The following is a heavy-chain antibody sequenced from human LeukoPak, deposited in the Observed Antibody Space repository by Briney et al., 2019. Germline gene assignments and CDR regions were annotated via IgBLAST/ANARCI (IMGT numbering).Heavy chain of an antibody. J-gene: IGHJ4*02. D-gene: IGHD6-19*01. CDR3: AKGGALFAVASYFDY. CDR1: GFTFGSYA. CDR2: ITASGAAT. Sequence: PGGSLRLSCAASGFTFGSYAMRWVRQAAGKGLEWVSSITASGAATYYADSVKGRFTISRDNSKSMLYLQMNSLRAEDTALYYCAKGGALFAVASYFDYWGQGTLVTVSS. V-gene: IGHV3-23*01.